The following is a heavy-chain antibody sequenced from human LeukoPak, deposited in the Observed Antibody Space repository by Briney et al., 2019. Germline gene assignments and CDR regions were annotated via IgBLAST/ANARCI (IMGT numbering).Heavy chain of an antibody. CDR1: GYIFTSYG. V-gene: IGHV1-18*01. D-gene: IGHD5-12*01. CDR2: ISTYNGNT. CDR3: AKGNGYDWSDAFDI. J-gene: IGHJ3*02. Sequence: ASVKVSCKASGYIFTSYGISWVRQAPGQGLEWMGWISTYNGNTNYAQKLQGRVTLTTDTSSSTAYMELRSLRSDDTAVYYCAKGNGYDWSDAFDIWGQGTMVTVSS.